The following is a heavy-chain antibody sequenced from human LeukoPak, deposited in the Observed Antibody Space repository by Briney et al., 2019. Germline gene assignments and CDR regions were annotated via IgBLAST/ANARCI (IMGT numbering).Heavy chain of an antibody. CDR2: ISSNGGST. Sequence: PGGSLRLSCAASGFTFSSYAMPWVRQAPGKGLEYVSGISSNGGSTYYADSVKGRFTISRDNSKNTLYLQMGSLRADDMDVYYCARDPGYGDYFGWYFDLWGRGTLVTVSS. CDR3: ARDPGYGDYFGWYFDL. J-gene: IGHJ2*01. CDR1: GFTFSSYA. D-gene: IGHD4-17*01. V-gene: IGHV3-64*02.